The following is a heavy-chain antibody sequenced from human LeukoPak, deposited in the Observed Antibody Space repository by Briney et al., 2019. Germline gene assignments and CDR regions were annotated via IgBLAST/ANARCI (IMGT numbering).Heavy chain of an antibody. V-gene: IGHV3-30*02. J-gene: IGHJ6*03. D-gene: IGHD3-9*01. Sequence: GGSLRLSCAASGFTFSSYGMHWVRQAPGKGLEWVAFIRYDGSNKYYADSVKGRFTISRDNSKNTLYLQMNSLRAEDTAVYYCARGYLRYFDWLLRDYYYYYMDVWGKGTTVTISS. CDR1: GFTFSSYG. CDR3: ARGYLRYFDWLLRDYYYYYMDV. CDR2: IRYDGSNK.